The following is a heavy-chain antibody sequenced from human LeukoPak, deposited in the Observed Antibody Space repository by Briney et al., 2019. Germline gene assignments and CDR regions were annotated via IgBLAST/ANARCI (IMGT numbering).Heavy chain of an antibody. J-gene: IGHJ4*02. CDR1: GDSTSNFY. CDR2: IHYSGSS. V-gene: IGHV4-59*08. D-gene: IGHD1-26*01. CDR3: ARHGRSGSYVGAYFDY. Sequence: SETLSLTCTVSGDSTSNFYWNWIRQSPGKGLEWIGNIHYSGSSVYNPSLKSRGTISIDTSRRQFFLKLNSVTAADTAVYYCARHGRSGSYVGAYFDYWGQGTLVTVSS.